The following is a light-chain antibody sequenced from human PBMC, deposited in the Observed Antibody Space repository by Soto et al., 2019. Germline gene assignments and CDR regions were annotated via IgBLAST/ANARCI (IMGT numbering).Light chain of an antibody. CDR1: QSLLDSNGYNC. CDR2: LGS. V-gene: IGKV2-28*01. CDR3: MQSLQTPLT. Sequence: DLVMTQSPLSLPVTPGEPASISCRSSQSLLDSNGYNCLEWYLQKPGQSPQLLIYLGSNRASGDPDRFSGSGSGTDFTLKISRVEAEDVGVYYCMQSLQTPLTFGQGTKVEIK. J-gene: IGKJ1*01.